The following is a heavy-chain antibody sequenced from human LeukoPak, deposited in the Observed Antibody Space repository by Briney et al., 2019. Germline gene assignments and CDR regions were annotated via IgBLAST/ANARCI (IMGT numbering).Heavy chain of an antibody. V-gene: IGHV4-34*01. CDR1: GGSFSGYY. J-gene: IGHJ4*02. D-gene: IGHD4-23*01. Sequence: SETLSLTCAVYGGSFSGYYWSWIRQPPGKGLEWIGEINHSGSTNYNPSLKSRVTISVDTSKNQFSLKLSSVTAADTAVYYCARASDYGGTNWGQGTLVTVSS. CDR2: INHSGST. CDR3: ARASDYGGTN.